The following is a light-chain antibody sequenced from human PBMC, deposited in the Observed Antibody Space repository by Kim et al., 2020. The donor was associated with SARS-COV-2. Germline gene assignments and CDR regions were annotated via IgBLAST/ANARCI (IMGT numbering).Light chain of an antibody. J-gene: IGLJ3*02. CDR3: QVWDSGSDHPV. V-gene: IGLV3-21*04. Sequence: SYELTQPPSVSVAPRKTARITCGGNNIGGKSVHWFQQKPGQAPVLVIYYDSDRPSGIPERFSGSNSGNTASLTISRVEGGDEADYYCQVWDSGSDHPVFGGGTQLTVL. CDR2: YDS. CDR1: NIGGKS.